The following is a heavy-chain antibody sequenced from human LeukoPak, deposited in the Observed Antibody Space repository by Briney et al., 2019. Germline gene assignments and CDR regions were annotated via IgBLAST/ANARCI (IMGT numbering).Heavy chain of an antibody. V-gene: IGHV3-23*01. CDR2: ISGSGGST. J-gene: IGHJ5*02. Sequence: GGSLRLSCAASGFTFSSYAMSWARQAPGKGLEWVSAISGSGGSTYYADSVKGRFTISRDNSKNTLYLQMNSLRAEDTAVYYCAKTPGLVIRTNWFDPWGQGTLVTVSS. CDR3: AKTPGLVIRTNWFDP. CDR1: GFTFSSYA. D-gene: IGHD3-9*01.